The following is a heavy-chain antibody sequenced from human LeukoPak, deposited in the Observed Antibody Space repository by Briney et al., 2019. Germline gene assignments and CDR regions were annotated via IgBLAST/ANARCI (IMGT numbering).Heavy chain of an antibody. CDR2: IYSGGST. CDR1: GFTVSSNY. CDR3: ARAYSTIFGVVRNWFDP. Sequence: PGGSLRLSCAASGFTVSSNYMSWVRQAPGKGLEWVSVIYSGGSTYYADSVKGRFTISRDNSKNTLYLQMNSLRAEDTAVYYCARAYSTIFGVVRNWFDPWGQGTLVTVSS. J-gene: IGHJ5*02. V-gene: IGHV3-66*02. D-gene: IGHD3-3*01.